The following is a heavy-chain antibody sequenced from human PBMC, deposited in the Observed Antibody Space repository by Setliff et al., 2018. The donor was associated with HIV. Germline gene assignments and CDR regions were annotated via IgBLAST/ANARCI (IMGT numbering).Heavy chain of an antibody. D-gene: IGHD3-9*01. Sequence: TLSLTCAVSGGSFSVYYWSWIRQPPGKGLEWIGEINHSGSTNYNPSLKSRITISVDTSKDQFSLKLSSVTAADTAVYYCARGARLLTAYIDRWDYYYMRVWGKGTTVTVSS. CDR2: INHSGST. V-gene: IGHV4-34*01. CDR1: GGSFSVYY. J-gene: IGHJ6*03. CDR3: ARGARLLTAYIDRWDYYYMRV.